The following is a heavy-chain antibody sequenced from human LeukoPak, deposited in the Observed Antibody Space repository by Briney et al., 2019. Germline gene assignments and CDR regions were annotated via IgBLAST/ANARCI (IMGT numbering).Heavy chain of an antibody. CDR2: MNNGPGAT. CDR1: GFSFSTSR. V-gene: IGHV3-23*01. D-gene: IGHD4-17*01. J-gene: IGHJ6*02. Sequence: GGSLRLSCAASGFSFSTSRMSWVRQPPGKGLEWVSAMNNGPGATFYRDSVRGRFTISRDDSKSTLYLQMNSLRAEDTGTYYCAKTHYGLWDVWGQGTTVTVSS. CDR3: AKTHYGLWDV.